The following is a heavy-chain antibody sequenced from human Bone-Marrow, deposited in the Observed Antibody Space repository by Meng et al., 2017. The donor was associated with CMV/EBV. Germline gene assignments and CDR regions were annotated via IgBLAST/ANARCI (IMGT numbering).Heavy chain of an antibody. D-gene: IGHD6-13*01. CDR2: IYSGGST. CDR1: VFTVSSNY. CDR3: ARAQPWYYFDY. J-gene: IGHJ4*02. V-gene: IGHV3-66*02. Sequence: LSCAASVFTVSSNYMSGVRQAPGKGLEWVSVIYSGGSTYYADSVKGRFTISRDNSKNTLYLQMNSLRAEDTAVYYCARAQPWYYFDYWGQGTLVTVSS.